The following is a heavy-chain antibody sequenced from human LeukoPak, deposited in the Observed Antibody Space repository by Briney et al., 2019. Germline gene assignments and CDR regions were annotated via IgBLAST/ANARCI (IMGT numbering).Heavy chain of an antibody. J-gene: IGHJ4*02. Sequence: SETLSLTCAVYSGSFSGYYWSWIRQPPGKGLEWIGEINHSGSTNYNPSLKSRVTISVDTSKNQFSLKLSSVTAADTAVYYCARGPEMVTYFDYWGQGTLVTVSS. V-gene: IGHV4-34*01. D-gene: IGHD5-24*01. CDR1: SGSFSGYY. CDR2: INHSGST. CDR3: ARGPEMVTYFDY.